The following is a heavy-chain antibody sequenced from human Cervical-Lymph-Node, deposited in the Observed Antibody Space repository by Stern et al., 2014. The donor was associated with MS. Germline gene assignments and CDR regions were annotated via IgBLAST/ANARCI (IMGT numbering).Heavy chain of an antibody. CDR1: GFTFSSYA. J-gene: IGHJ3*02. D-gene: IGHD2-21*02. V-gene: IGHV3-30*01. CDR3: ARERGQAYCGGDCYSDAFDI. Sequence: VQLEESGGGVVQPGRSLRLSCAASGFTFSSYAMHWVRQAPGKGLEWVAVISYDGSNKYYADSVKGRFTISRDNSKNTLYLQMNSLRAEDTAVYYCARERGQAYCGGDCYSDAFDIWGQGTMVTVSS. CDR2: ISYDGSNK.